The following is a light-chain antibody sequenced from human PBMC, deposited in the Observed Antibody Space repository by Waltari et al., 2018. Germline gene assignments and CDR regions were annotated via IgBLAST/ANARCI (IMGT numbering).Light chain of an antibody. Sequence: DIQMTQSPSTLSASVGDRVTITCRASQSISKLAWYQQKPGKAPNLLIYKAATLQSGVPSRFSGSGYGTEFTLTISSLQPDDFATYDCQQYNSYPLTFGGGTKVEIK. CDR1: QSISK. V-gene: IGKV1-5*03. CDR2: KAA. CDR3: QQYNSYPLT. J-gene: IGKJ4*01.